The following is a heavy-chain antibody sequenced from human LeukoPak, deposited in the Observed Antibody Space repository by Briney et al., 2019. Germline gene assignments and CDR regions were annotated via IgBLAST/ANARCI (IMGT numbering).Heavy chain of an antibody. CDR3: ARTVAGTGPRPA. V-gene: IGHV4-34*01. CDR2: INHSGST. D-gene: IGHD6-19*01. J-gene: IGHJ5*02. CDR1: GGSFSGYY. Sequence: SETLSLTCAVYGGSFSGYYWSWIRQPPGKGLEWIGEINHSGSTNYNPSLKSRVTISVDTSKNQFSLKLSSVTAADTAVYYCARTVAGTGPRPAWGQGTLVTVSS.